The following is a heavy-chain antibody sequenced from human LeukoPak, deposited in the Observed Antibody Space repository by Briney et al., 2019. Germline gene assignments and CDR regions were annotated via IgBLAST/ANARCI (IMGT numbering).Heavy chain of an antibody. V-gene: IGHV1-24*01. J-gene: IGHJ4*02. CDR3: ATDLGDSSGYHDGRAGFDY. D-gene: IGHD3-22*01. CDR1: GYALTELS. Sequence: GASVKVSCKVSGYALTELSMHWVRQAPGKGLEWMGGFDPEDGETIYAQKFQGRVTMTEDTSTDTAYMELSSLRSEDTAVYYCATDLGDSSGYHDGRAGFDYWGQGTLVTVSS. CDR2: FDPEDGET.